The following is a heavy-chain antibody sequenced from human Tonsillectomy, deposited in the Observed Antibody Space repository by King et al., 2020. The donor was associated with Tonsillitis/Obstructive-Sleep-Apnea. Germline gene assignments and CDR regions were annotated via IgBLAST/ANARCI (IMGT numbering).Heavy chain of an antibody. CDR1: GGSISSYY. CDR2: IYYSEST. J-gene: IGHJ6*03. CDR3: ARRAGYIVIGPAAPGLFYYYSYMDV. D-gene: IGHD2-2*01. V-gene: IGHV4-59*01. Sequence: QLQESGPGLVKPSETLSLTCTVSGGSISSYYWSWIRQPPGKGLEWIGYIYYSESTNYNHSLKSRVTISVDTSKNQFSLKLSSVTAADTAVYYFARRAGYIVIGPAAPGLFYYYSYMDVWGTGTTVTVSS.